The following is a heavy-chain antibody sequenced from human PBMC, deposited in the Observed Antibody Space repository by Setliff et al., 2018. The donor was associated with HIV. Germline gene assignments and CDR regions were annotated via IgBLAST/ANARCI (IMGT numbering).Heavy chain of an antibody. J-gene: IGHJ3*02. D-gene: IGHD3-22*01. CDR2: INPNSGGT. CDR1: GYTFTDYY. CDR3: ARGGLVDSSGYYYRSGGAFDI. V-gene: IGHV1-2*04. Sequence: ASVKVSCKASGYTFTDYYMHWVRQAPGQGLEWMGWINPNSGGTNYAQKFQGWVTMTRDTSISTAYMELSRLRSDDTAVYYCARGGLVDSSGYYYRSGGAFDIWGQGTMVTVSS.